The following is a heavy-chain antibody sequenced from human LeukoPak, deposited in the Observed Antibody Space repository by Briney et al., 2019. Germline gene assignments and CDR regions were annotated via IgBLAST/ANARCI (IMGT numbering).Heavy chain of an antibody. CDR2: INHSGST. Sequence: PSETLSLTCAVYGGSFSGYYWSWIRQPPGKGLEWIGEINHSGSTNYNPSLKSRVTISVDTSKNQFSLKLSSVTAADTAVYYCARGGWLRKRSFDYWGQGTLVTVSA. CDR3: ARGGWLRKRSFDY. V-gene: IGHV4-34*01. J-gene: IGHJ4*02. D-gene: IGHD5-12*01. CDR1: GGSFSGYY.